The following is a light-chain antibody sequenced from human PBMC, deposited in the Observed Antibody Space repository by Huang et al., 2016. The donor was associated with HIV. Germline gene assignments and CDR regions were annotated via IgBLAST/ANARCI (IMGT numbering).Light chain of an antibody. Sequence: EIVMTQSPATLSVSPGERATLSCRASQSVTINLAWYQQKPGQAPRLLIYGASTRATGIPARFSGSGSGTEFTLTISSLQSEDFAVYYCQRYDNWPKFTFGPGTKVDIK. V-gene: IGKV3-15*01. CDR3: QRYDNWPKFT. CDR2: GAS. CDR1: QSVTIN. J-gene: IGKJ3*01.